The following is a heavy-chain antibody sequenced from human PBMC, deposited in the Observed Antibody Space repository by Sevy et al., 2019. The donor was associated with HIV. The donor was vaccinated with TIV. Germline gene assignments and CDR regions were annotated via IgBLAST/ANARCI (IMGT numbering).Heavy chain of an antibody. J-gene: IGHJ5*02. CDR2: IYPGDSDT. D-gene: IGHD6-13*01. Sequence: GESLKIPCKGSGYSFTSYWIGWVRQMPGKGLEWMGIIYPGDSDTRYSPSFQGQVTISADKSISTAYLQWSSLKASDTAMYYCARQLGDSSSWYFWFDPWGQGTLVTVSS. V-gene: IGHV5-51*01. CDR3: ARQLGDSSSWYFWFDP. CDR1: GYSFTSYW.